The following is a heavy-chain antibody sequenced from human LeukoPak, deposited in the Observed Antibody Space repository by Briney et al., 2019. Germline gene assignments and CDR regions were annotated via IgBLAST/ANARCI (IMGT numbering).Heavy chain of an antibody. CDR2: ISGSGGST. CDR1: GFTFSSYA. CDR3: AKANSLLISYRGNAFDI. V-gene: IGHV3-23*01. Sequence: GGSLRLSCAASGFTFSSYAMSWVRQAPGKGLEWVSAISGSGGSTYYADSVKGRFTISRDNSKNTLYLQMNSLRAEDTAAYYCAKANSLLISYRGNAFDIWGQGTMVTVSS. D-gene: IGHD1-26*01. J-gene: IGHJ3*02.